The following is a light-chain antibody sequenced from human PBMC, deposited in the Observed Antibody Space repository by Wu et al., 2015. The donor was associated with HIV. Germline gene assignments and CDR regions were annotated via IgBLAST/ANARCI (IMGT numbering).Light chain of an antibody. CDR2: AAS. CDR3: QKYNTAPWT. J-gene: IGKJ1*01. CDR1: QDISSY. V-gene: IGKV1-27*01. Sequence: DIQMTQSPSSLSASVGDRVTISCRMSQDISSYLAWYQQKAGKAPELLIFAASTLQSGVPSRFSGSGSGTDFTLTISSLQPEDVATYYCQKYNTAPWTFGQGTKVEMK.